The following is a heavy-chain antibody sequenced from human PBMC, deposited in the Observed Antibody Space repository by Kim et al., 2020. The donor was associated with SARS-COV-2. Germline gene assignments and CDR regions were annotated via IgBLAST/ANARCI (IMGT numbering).Heavy chain of an antibody. CDR1: GGTFSSYA. J-gene: IGHJ4*02. CDR3: AKAEIRGYCSGGSCYQGLDY. V-gene: IGHV1-69*13. D-gene: IGHD2-15*01. CDR2: IIPIFGTA. Sequence: SVKVSCKASGGTFSSYAISWVRQAPGQGLEWMGGIIPIFGTANYAQKFQGRVTITADESTSTAYMELSSLRSEDTAVYYCAKAEIRGYCSGGSCYQGLDYWGQGTLVTVSS.